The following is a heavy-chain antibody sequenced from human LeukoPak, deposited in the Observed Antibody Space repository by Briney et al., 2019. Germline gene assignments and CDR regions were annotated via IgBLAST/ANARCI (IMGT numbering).Heavy chain of an antibody. V-gene: IGHV3-74*01. CDR1: GFTLSNYW. D-gene: IGHD3-10*01. CDR3: ARDYGRSRDYGMDV. CDR2: INADGSSA. Sequence: PGGSLRLSCAASGFTLSNYWMYWVRQAPGKGLVWVSRINADGSSASYADSVKGRFTISRDNAKNTLYLQMNSLRAEDTAMYYCARDYGRSRDYGMDVWGQGTTVTVSS. J-gene: IGHJ6*02.